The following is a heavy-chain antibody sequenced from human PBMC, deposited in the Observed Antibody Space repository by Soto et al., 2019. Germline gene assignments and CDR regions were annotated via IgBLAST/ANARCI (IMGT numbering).Heavy chain of an antibody. CDR3: ARVLKGSALRRLAFVI. Sequence: QVQLQESGPGLVKPSQTLSLTCTVSAGSISSGSYYWSWIRQHPGKGLEWIGYIYYSGSTYYNPSLKSRVTRAVDPSKNQFSLKLSSVTAADTAVYYCARVLKGSALRRLAFVICVQGTMVTVSS. V-gene: IGHV4-31*03. D-gene: IGHD4-17*01. CDR2: IYYSGST. J-gene: IGHJ3*02. CDR1: AGSISSGSYY.